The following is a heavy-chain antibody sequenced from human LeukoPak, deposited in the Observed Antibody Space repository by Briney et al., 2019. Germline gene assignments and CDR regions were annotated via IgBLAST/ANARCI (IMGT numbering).Heavy chain of an antibody. D-gene: IGHD2-15*01. CDR1: GGTFNSYA. CDR3: ARGRASGSYYGMDV. Sequence: GASVKVSCKASGGTFNSYAISWVRQAPGQGLEWMGGIIPIFGTANYAQKFQGRVTITADESTSTAYMELSSLRSEDTAVYYCARGRASGSYYGMDVWGQGTTVTVSS. V-gene: IGHV1-69*13. J-gene: IGHJ6*02. CDR2: IIPIFGTA.